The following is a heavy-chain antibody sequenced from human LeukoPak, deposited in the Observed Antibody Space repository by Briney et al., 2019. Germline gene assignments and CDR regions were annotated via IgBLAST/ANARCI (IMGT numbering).Heavy chain of an antibody. CDR2: INVTSGAT. CDR1: GYTFTSYD. CDR3: ARVGRESSTGWLDY. D-gene: IGHD6-19*01. Sequence: ASVKVSCKASGYTFTSYDINWVRQAPGQGPEWMGRINVTSGATDYAQKFQGRVTVTRDTSISTAYMELSSLRSDDTAVYYCARVGRESSTGWLDYWGQGTLVTVSS. J-gene: IGHJ4*02. V-gene: IGHV1-2*06.